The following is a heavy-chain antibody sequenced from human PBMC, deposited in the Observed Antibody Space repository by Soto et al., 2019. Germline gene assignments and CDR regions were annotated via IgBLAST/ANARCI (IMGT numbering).Heavy chain of an antibody. Sequence: GGSLRLSCAASGLTVVGSYMNWFRQSPQKGLEWISAIYPDANTSYAETVRCRITLYKDSSRNTVSIQMNSLRAEDTAVYYCASLPGAFYYDNSDYDFHDYWGQGTMVTVSS. J-gene: IGHJ4*02. V-gene: IGHV3-66*01. CDR2: IYPDANT. D-gene: IGHD3-22*01. CDR1: GLTVVGSY. CDR3: ASLPGAFYYDNSDYDFHDY.